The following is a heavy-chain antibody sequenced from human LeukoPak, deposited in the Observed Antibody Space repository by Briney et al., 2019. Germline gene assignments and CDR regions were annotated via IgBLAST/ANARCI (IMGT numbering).Heavy chain of an antibody. CDR3: AKSNSPMGPTHAFDI. Sequence: SAGSLRLSCAASGFTISNYAMSWVRQAPGQGLEWAASVSDNAGNTYYADSVKGRFTISRDNSIDMVYLQMNRLRVDDAATYYCAKSNSPMGPTHAFDIWGRGTMVTVSA. D-gene: IGHD2/OR15-2a*01. CDR1: GFTISNYA. J-gene: IGHJ3*02. CDR2: VSDNAGNT. V-gene: IGHV3-23*01.